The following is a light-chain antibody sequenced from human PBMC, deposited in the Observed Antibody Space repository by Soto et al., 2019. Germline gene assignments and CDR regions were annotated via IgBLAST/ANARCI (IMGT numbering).Light chain of an antibody. CDR2: DVS. CDR3: ASYTSSSTLVV. V-gene: IGLV2-14*03. J-gene: IGLJ2*01. Sequence: QSALTQPASVSASPGQSITISCTGTSSDVGGYNYLSWFQHHPGKAPKLIIYDVSNRPSGVSYRFSGSKSGNTASLSISGLQAGDEADYYCASYTSSSTLVVFGGGTQLTVL. CDR1: SSDVGGYNY.